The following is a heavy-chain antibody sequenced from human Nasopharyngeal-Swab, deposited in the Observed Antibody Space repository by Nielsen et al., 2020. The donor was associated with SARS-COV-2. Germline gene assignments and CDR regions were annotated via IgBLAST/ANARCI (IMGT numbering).Heavy chain of an antibody. CDR2: ISYDGSNK. J-gene: IGHJ6*02. Sequence: GGSLRLSCAASGFPFLISFLPWVRKGTGKGLEWVAVISYDGSNKYYADSVKGRFTISRDNSKNTLYLQMNSLRAEDTAVYYCAKEAGYYDILTGYYLSLGYGMDVWGQGTTVTVSS. D-gene: IGHD3-9*01. CDR1: GFPFLISF. CDR3: AKEAGYYDILTGYYLSLGYGMDV. V-gene: IGHV3-30*18.